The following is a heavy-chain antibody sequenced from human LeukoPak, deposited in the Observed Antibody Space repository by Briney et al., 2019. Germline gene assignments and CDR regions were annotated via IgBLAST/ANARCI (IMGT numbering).Heavy chain of an antibody. Sequence: GGSLRLSCAASGFTFSSYWMSWVRQAPGKGLEWVANIKQDGSEKYYVDSVKGRFTISRDNAKNSLYLQMNSLRAEDTAVYYCARRGFRGGDYYYYMDVWGKGTTVTVSS. D-gene: IGHD3-10*01. CDR2: IKQDGSEK. CDR3: ARRGFRGGDYYYYMDV. CDR1: GFTFSSYW. J-gene: IGHJ6*03. V-gene: IGHV3-7*01.